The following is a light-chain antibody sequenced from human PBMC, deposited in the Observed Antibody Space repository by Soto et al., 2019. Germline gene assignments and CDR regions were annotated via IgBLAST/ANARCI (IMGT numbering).Light chain of an antibody. Sequence: QSVLTQPASVSGYPGQSITISCTGTSTDSGSYNLVSWYQHHPGKAPKLMIYETTKRPSGVSNRFSGSKSGNTASLTISGLQAEDDADYYCCSYAGTYTWVFGAGTKLTVL. CDR1: STDSGSYNL. J-gene: IGLJ3*02. CDR3: CSYAGTYTWV. V-gene: IGLV2-23*01. CDR2: ETT.